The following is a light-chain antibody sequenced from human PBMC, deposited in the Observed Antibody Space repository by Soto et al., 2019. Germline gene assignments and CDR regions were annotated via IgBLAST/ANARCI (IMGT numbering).Light chain of an antibody. CDR1: SSNIGSKT. CDR3: AAWDNSLNGWV. V-gene: IGLV1-44*01. J-gene: IGLJ3*02. CDR2: SNT. Sequence: QSVLTQPPSASETPGQRVSISCSGSSSNIGSKTVNWYQQLPGTAPKLLIHSNTQRPSGVPDRFSGSKSGTSASLAISRLQSEDEADYYCAAWDNSLNGWVFGGGTKVTV.